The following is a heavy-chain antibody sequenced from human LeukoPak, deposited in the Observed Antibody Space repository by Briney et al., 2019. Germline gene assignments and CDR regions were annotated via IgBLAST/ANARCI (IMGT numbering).Heavy chain of an antibody. CDR2: IWFDGSQQ. Sequence: GGSLRLSCAASGFTFDDYAMHWVRQAPGKGLEWVAVIWFDGSQQYYADSVKGRFTISRDSSKNTIYLQMNGLRAEDTAVYYCARAMGAYPNENWLDPWGQGTLVTVSS. CDR1: GFTFDDYA. CDR3: ARAMGAYPNENWLDP. J-gene: IGHJ5*02. D-gene: IGHD1-26*01. V-gene: IGHV3-33*08.